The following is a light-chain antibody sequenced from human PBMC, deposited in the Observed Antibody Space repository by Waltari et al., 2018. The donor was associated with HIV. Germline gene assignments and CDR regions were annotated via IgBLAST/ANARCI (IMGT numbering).Light chain of an antibody. CDR2: DVS. V-gene: IGLV2-11*01. CDR1: RSDVGGYNY. CDR3: CSYAGSYTYV. Sequence: QSALTQPRSVSGSPGQSVTISCPGTRSDVGGYNYVSWYQQHPGKAPKLMIFDVSKRPSGVPDRFSGSKSGNTASLTISGLQAEDEADYYCCSYAGSYTYVFGTGSEVTVL. J-gene: IGLJ1*01.